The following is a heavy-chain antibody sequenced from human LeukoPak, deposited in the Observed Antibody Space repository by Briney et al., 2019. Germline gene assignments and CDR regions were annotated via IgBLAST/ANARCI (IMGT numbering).Heavy chain of an antibody. CDR3: ARALAAPPHNWFDP. D-gene: IGHD2-15*01. CDR2: IYYSGNT. CDR1: GDSISTSNSY. V-gene: IGHV4-39*07. Sequence: SETLSLTCTVSGDSISTSNSYWGWIRQPPGKGLEWIGSIYYSGNTYYNASLKSRVTISVDTSKNQFSLKLSSVTAADTAVYYCARALAAPPHNWFDPWGQGTLVTVSS. J-gene: IGHJ5*02.